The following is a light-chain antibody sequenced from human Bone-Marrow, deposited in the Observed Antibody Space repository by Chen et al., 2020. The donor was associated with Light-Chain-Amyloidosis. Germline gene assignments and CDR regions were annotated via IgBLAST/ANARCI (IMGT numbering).Light chain of an antibody. J-gene: IGLJ1*01. CDR3: CAYRGGSFPYV. V-gene: IGLV2-23*02. CDR2: EVT. Sequence: QSALTQPASVTGSPGQSITISCTGTSSDVGGYDIVSWYRQHPGNAPKLLIFEVTKRPSGVSNRFSGSKSGNTASLTISGLRTEDAADYYCCAYRGGSFPYVFGPGTKVTVL. CDR1: SSDVGGYDI.